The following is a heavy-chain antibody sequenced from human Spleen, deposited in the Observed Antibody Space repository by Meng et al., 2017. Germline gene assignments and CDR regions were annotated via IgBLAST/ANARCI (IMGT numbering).Heavy chain of an antibody. Sequence: GESLKISCVASGITFRNLWMTWVRQAPGKGLEWVSSINERGDDTYYADSVKGRFTISRDNSKNTLYLQVNSLTAEDTALYYCAKRTGRFTHPFDSWGQGTLVTVSS. J-gene: IGHJ4*02. CDR3: AKRTGRFTHPFDS. CDR1: GITFRNLW. CDR2: INERGDDT. V-gene: IGHV3-23*01. D-gene: IGHD1-1*01.